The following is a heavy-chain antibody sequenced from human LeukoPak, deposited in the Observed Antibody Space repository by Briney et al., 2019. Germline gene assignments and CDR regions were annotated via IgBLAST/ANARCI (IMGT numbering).Heavy chain of an antibody. Sequence: SETLSLTCTVSGGSISSSSYNWGWIRQPPGKGLEWIGSVYFSGYTYDKPSLKRRVTMDVDTSKNQISLKLSSVTAAGTAVYYCARQAHSGSGIPSYFDSWGQGTLVTVSS. CDR1: GGSISSSSYN. CDR2: VYFSGYT. CDR3: ARQAHSGSGIPSYFDS. V-gene: IGHV4-39*01. D-gene: IGHD1-26*01. J-gene: IGHJ4*02.